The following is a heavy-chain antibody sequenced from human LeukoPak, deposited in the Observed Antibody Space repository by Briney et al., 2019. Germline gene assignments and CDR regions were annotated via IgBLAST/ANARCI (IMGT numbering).Heavy chain of an antibody. CDR3: ARDGGGVSSWVSH. J-gene: IGHJ4*02. CDR1: GYRFSSYW. Sequence: GESLQISCKGSGYRFSSYWISWGRQMPGKGLEWMGRIDPGDSFTKYRPSLEGRVTISADKSLSTVYLQWSSLKASDTAIYYCARDGGGVSSWVSHWGQGTLVTVSS. V-gene: IGHV5-10-1*01. CDR2: IDPGDSFT. D-gene: IGHD2-8*02.